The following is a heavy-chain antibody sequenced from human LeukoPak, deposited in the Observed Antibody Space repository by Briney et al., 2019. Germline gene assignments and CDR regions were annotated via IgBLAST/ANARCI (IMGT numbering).Heavy chain of an antibody. J-gene: IGHJ3*02. Sequence: SETLSLTCTVSGGSISSYYWSWIRQPPGKGLEWIGYIYYSGSTNYNPSLKSRVTISVDTSKNQFSLKLSSVTAADTAVYYCARDPSPTGITILGGGHAFDIWGQGTMVTVSS. V-gene: IGHV4-59*01. D-gene: IGHD3-3*01. CDR1: GGSISSYY. CDR3: ARDPSPTGITILGGGHAFDI. CDR2: IYYSGST.